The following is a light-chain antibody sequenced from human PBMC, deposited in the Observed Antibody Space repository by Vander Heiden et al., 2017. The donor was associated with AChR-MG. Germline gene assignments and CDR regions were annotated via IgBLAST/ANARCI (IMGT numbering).Light chain of an antibody. J-gene: IGLJ2*01. CDR2: GNR. V-gene: IGLV1-40*01. CDR3: QSYDSSLSGVV. CDR1: SRHIGAGYV. Sequence: QSVLTPPPSVSRAPGQRVTIPCTWSSRHIGAGYVLHWYPQLPGTAPKLLIFGNRHPPSGVPYRFSGSQSGTSASLAIPWLQAEDEADYYCQSYDSSLSGVVFGGGTKLTVL.